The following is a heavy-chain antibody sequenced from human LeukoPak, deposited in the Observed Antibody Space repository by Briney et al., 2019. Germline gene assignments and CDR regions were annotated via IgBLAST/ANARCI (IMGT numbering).Heavy chain of an antibody. Sequence: GGSLRLSCAASGFTFSSYWMSWVRQAPGKGLEWVASIKQDGSEKYYVDSVKGRFTISRDNAKNSLYLQMNSLRAEDTAVYYCARDRRGWELLKYYFYMDVWGKGTTVTASS. CDR1: GFTFSSYW. CDR3: ARDRRGWELLKYYFYMDV. V-gene: IGHV3-7*01. J-gene: IGHJ6*03. CDR2: IKQDGSEK. D-gene: IGHD1-26*01.